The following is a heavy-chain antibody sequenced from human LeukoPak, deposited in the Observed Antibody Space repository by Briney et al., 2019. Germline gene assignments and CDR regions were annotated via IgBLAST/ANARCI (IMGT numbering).Heavy chain of an antibody. D-gene: IGHD3-22*01. CDR1: GGSISSYY. J-gene: IGHJ4*02. CDR3: ARHEPYYYDSSDYWGYYFDY. V-gene: IGHV4-59*08. CDR2: IYYSGST. Sequence: SETLSLTCTVSGGSISSYYWSWLRQPPGKGLEWIGYIYYSGSTNSNPSLKSRVTVSVDTSKNQSSLRLSSVTAADTAVYYCARHEPYYYDSSDYWGYYFDYWGQGTLVTVSS.